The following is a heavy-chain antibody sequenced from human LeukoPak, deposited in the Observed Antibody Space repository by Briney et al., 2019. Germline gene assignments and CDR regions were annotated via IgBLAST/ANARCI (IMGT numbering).Heavy chain of an antibody. J-gene: IGHJ4*02. V-gene: IGHV3-30*03. CDR1: GFTFSSYG. CDR3: ATDPSPLHSYGFPEGLFDY. D-gene: IGHD5-18*01. CDR2: ISYDGSNK. Sequence: GGSLRLSCAASGFTFSSYGMHWVRQAPGKGLEWVAVISYDGSNKYYADSVKGRFTISRDNSKNTLYLQMNSLRAEDTAVYYCATDPSPLHSYGFPEGLFDYWGQGTLVTVSS.